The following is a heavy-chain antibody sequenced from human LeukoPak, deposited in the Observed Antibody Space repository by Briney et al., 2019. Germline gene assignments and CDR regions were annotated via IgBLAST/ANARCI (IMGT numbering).Heavy chain of an antibody. J-gene: IGHJ3*02. V-gene: IGHV1-2*02. Sequence: ASVKVSCKASGYTFTGYYIHWVRQAPGQGLEWMGWINPNSGGTIYAQKLQGRVTMTTDTSTSTAYMELRSLRSDDTAVYYCARDSYSSGWYDAFDIWGQGTMVTVSS. D-gene: IGHD6-19*01. CDR1: GYTFTGYY. CDR2: INPNSGGT. CDR3: ARDSYSSGWYDAFDI.